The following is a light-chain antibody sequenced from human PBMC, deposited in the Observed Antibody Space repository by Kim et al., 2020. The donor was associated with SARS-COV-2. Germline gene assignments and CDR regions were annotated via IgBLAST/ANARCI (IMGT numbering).Light chain of an antibody. CDR2: DAS. V-gene: IGKV1-5*01. Sequence: STPSASVGDRVTITCRASQTLSGRLAWYQQKPGKAPKLLIFDASTLESGVPSRFRGSGSGTDFILTISSLQPDDSATYYCQHRKTFGQGTKVDIK. CDR3: QHRKT. CDR1: QTLSGR. J-gene: IGKJ1*01.